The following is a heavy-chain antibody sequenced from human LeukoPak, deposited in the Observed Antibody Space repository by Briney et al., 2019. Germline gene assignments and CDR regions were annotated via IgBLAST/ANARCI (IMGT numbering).Heavy chain of an antibody. CDR2: ISGSGGST. D-gene: IGHD6-13*01. Sequence: RAGGSLRLSCAASGFTFSSYAMSWVRQAPGKGLEWVSAISGSGGSTYYADSVKGRFTISRDNSKNTLYLQMNSLRAEDTAVYYCAKDADLSDSSSLYYYYMDVWGKGTTVTVSS. CDR1: GFTFSSYA. V-gene: IGHV3-23*01. CDR3: AKDADLSDSSSLYYYYMDV. J-gene: IGHJ6*03.